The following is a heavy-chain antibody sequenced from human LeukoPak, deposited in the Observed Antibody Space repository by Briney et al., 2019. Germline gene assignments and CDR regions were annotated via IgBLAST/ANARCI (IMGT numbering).Heavy chain of an antibody. J-gene: IGHJ4*02. CDR3: ARDGDYDSSGYCDY. CDR1: GFTFSSYA. D-gene: IGHD3-22*01. V-gene: IGHV3-30-3*01. CDR2: ISYAGSNK. Sequence: GGSLRLSCAASGFTFSSYAMHWVRQAPGKGLEWVAVISYAGSNKYYADSVKGRFTISRDNSKNTLYLQMNSLRAEDTAVYYCARDGDYDSSGYCDYWGQGTLVTVSS.